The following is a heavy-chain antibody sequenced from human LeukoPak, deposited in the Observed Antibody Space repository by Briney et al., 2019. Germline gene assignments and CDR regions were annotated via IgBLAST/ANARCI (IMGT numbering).Heavy chain of an antibody. Sequence: SETLSLTCAVSGYSISSGYYWGWIRQPPGTGLEWIGSIYHSGSTYYNPSLKSRVTISVDTSKNQFSLKLSSVTAADTAVYYCARHTSPTYYYYMDVWGKGTTVTVSS. CDR1: GYSISSGYY. CDR2: IYHSGST. CDR3: ARHTSPTYYYYMDV. J-gene: IGHJ6*03. V-gene: IGHV4-38-2*01.